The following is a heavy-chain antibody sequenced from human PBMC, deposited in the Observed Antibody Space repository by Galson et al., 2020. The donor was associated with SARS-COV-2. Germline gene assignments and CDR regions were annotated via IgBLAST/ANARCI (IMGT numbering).Heavy chain of an antibody. J-gene: IGHJ3*02. Sequence: SETLSLTCTVSGGSISSSSYYWGWIRQPPGKGLEWIGSIYYSGSTYYNPSLKSRVTISVDTSKNQFSLKLSSVTAADTAVYYCARHGRQDTAMDDAFDIWGQGTMVTVSS. V-gene: IGHV4-39*01. D-gene: IGHD5-18*01. CDR3: ARHGRQDTAMDDAFDI. CDR1: GGSISSSSYY. CDR2: IYYSGST.